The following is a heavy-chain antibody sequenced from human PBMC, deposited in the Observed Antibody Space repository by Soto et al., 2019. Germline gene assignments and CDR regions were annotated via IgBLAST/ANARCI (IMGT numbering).Heavy chain of an antibody. CDR2: IRSDGTAT. CDR1: GFTFSNYW. Sequence: EMQLVESGGGLVQPGGSLRLSCVASGFTFSNYWMHWVRQDPGMGLVWVSSIRSDGTATQYAYSVNGRFTVSRDNTKNTLYLQMTSLRAEDTAVYYCAKDLSWGQCDYWGQGTLVTVSS. D-gene: IGHD3-16*01. J-gene: IGHJ4*02. V-gene: IGHV3-74*01. CDR3: AKDLSWGQCDY.